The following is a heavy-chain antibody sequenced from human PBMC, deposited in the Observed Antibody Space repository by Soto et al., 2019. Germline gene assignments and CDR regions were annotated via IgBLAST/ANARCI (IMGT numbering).Heavy chain of an antibody. D-gene: IGHD3-16*01. J-gene: IGHJ6*03. CDR1: GGTFGSYA. CDR3: ARGLRGDYYYYYYYMDV. CDR2: IIPIFGTA. Sequence: SVKVSCKASGGTFGSYAISWVRQAPGQGLEWMGGIIPIFGTANYAQKFQGRVTITADESTSTAYMELSSLRSEDTAVYYCARGLRGDYYYYYYYMDVWGKGTTVTVSS. V-gene: IGHV1-69*13.